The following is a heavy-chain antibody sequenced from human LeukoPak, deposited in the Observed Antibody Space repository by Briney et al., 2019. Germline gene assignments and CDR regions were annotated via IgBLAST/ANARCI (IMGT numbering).Heavy chain of an antibody. CDR3: ARDSYDSSGYSAEYFQH. V-gene: IGHV4-34*01. D-gene: IGHD3-22*01. Sequence: SETLSLTCAVYGGSFGGYYWSWIRQPPGKGLEWIGEINHSGSTNYNPSLKSRVTISVDTSKNQFSLKLSSVTAADTAVYYCARDSYDSSGYSAEYFQHWGQGTLVTVSS. CDR2: INHSGST. CDR1: GGSFGGYY. J-gene: IGHJ1*01.